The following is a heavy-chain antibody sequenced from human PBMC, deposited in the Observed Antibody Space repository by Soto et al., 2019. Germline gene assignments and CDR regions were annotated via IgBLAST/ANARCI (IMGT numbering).Heavy chain of an antibody. CDR2: ISTASST. J-gene: IGHJ4*02. D-gene: IGHD1-1*01. CDR3: VKGGPHSANSLDC. V-gene: IGHV3-64D*08. Sequence: GGSLRLSCSATGFSFSNYAVHWVRQAPGKGLKYVSSISTASSTYYPDSVKGRFTVSRDNSKNTLYLQMSSLRPEDTAVYYCVKGGPHSANSLDCWGQGTLVTVSS. CDR1: GFSFSNYA.